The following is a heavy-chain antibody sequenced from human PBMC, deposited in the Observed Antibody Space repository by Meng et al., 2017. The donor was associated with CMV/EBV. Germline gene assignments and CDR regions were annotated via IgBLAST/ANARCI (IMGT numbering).Heavy chain of an antibody. J-gene: IGHJ5*02. V-gene: IGHV1-18*01. D-gene: IGHD6-13*01. CDR3: ARGVPSAAAPRWVDP. CDR2: ITTDGDSR. CDR1: GYTFSNYG. Sequence: ASVKVSCKASGYTFSNYGIAWVRQAPGQGLEWMGWITTDGDSRKKQGRVTMTTDTSTSTAYMELRSLRSDDTAVYYCARGVPSAAAPRWVDPWGQGTLSPSPQ.